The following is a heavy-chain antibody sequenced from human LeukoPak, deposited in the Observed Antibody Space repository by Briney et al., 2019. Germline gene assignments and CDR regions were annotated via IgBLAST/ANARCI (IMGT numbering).Heavy chain of an antibody. CDR3: AKGFSSTTPRGYFDY. D-gene: IGHD2-2*01. J-gene: IGHJ4*02. CDR2: ISGSGGST. Sequence: GGSLRLSCAASGFSVSSSYMSWVRQAPGKGLEWVSAISGSGGSTYYADSVKGRFTISRDNSKNTLYLQMNSLRAEDTAVYYCAKGFSSTTPRGYFDYWGQGTLVTVSS. CDR1: GFSVSSSY. V-gene: IGHV3-23*01.